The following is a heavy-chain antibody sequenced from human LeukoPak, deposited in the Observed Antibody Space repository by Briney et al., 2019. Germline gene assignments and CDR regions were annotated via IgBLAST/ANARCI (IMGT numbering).Heavy chain of an antibody. J-gene: IGHJ4*02. V-gene: IGHV3-69-1*02. CDR2: ISSGTYI. D-gene: IGHD5-18*01. Sequence: PGGSLRLSCAASGFTFSTYAMNWVRQAPGKGLEWVSSISSGTYIYYADSVKGRFTISRDNAKNSLYLQMNSLRAEDTAVYYCARDSWIQVWTQIDYWGQGTLVTVSS. CDR3: ARDSWIQVWTQIDY. CDR1: GFTFSTYA.